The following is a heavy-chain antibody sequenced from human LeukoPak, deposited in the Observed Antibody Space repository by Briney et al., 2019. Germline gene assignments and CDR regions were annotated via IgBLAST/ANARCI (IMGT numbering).Heavy chain of an antibody. V-gene: IGHV1-18*04. Sequence: ASVKVSCKASGYTFTSHGISWVRQAPGQGLEWMGWISLYNDNTNYAENLQDRVTMTTDTSTTTAYMELRSLRSDDTAVYYCARGRAMASEIDYWGQGTLVTVSS. CDR3: ARGRAMASEIDY. D-gene: IGHD5-18*01. J-gene: IGHJ4*02. CDR2: ISLYNDNT. CDR1: GYTFTSHG.